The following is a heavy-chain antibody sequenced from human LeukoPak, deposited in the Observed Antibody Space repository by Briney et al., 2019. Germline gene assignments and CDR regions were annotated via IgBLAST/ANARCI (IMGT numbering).Heavy chain of an antibody. V-gene: IGHV3-21*01. CDR2: ISSSSSYI. J-gene: IGHJ4*02. D-gene: IGHD5-12*01. Sequence: GGSLRLSCAASGFTFSSYSMNWVRRAPGKGLEWVSSISSSSSYIYYADSVKGRFTISRDNAKNSLYLQMNSLRAEDTAAYYCARDEYSGYDHRELDYWGQGTLVTVSS. CDR1: GFTFSSYS. CDR3: ARDEYSGYDHRELDY.